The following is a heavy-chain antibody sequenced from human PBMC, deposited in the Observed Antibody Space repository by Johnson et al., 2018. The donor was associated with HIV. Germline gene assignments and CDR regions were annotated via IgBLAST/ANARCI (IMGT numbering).Heavy chain of an antibody. J-gene: IGHJ3*01. CDR1: GFTFSSYA. D-gene: IGHD3-22*01. Sequence: QVQLVESGGGVVQPGRSLRLSCAASGFTFSSYAMHWVRQAPGKGLEWVAVISYDGSEKYFADSVKGRFTISRDSSKNTLYLQMNSLRAEDTAVYYCAKETRDSRSAFDVWGQGTMVTVSS. CDR2: ISYDGSEK. V-gene: IGHV3-30*04. CDR3: AKETRDSRSAFDV.